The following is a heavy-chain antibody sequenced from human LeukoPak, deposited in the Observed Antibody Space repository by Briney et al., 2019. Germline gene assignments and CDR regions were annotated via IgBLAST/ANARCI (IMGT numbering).Heavy chain of an antibody. J-gene: IGHJ4*02. Sequence: GGSLRLSCAASGFTFSSYGMHWVRQAPGKGLEWVAVISYDGSNNYYADSVKGRFSISRDNSRNTLYLQMNGLRAADTAVYYCAKGFTGMDFWGQGSLVTVSS. CDR1: GFTFSSYG. CDR3: AKGFTGMDF. CDR2: ISYDGSNN. D-gene: IGHD3-16*01. V-gene: IGHV3-30*18.